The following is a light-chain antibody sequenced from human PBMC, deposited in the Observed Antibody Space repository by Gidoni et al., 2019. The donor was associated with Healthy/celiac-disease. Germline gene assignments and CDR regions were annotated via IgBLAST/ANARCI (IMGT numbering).Light chain of an antibody. Sequence: QSALTKPASVSGSPGKSITISCTGTSSDVGSYHLVSWYQQNPGKAPKLMIDEVSQRPSGVSNRFSGSKSGNPASLTISGLQAEDEADYYCCSYAGSSTYVFGTGTKVTVL. CDR3: CSYAGSSTYV. CDR1: SSDVGSYHL. CDR2: EVS. J-gene: IGLJ1*01. V-gene: IGLV2-23*02.